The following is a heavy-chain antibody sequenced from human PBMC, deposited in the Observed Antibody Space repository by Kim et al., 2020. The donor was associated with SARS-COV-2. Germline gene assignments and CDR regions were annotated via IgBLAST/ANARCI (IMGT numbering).Heavy chain of an antibody. J-gene: IGHJ5*02. CDR1: GFTFSDYY. D-gene: IGHD3-22*01. CDR3: ARALTMIVVGLFDP. CDR2: ISSSGSTI. V-gene: IGHV3-11*01. Sequence: GGSLRLSCAASGFTFSDYYMSWIRQAPGKGLEWVSYISSSGSTIYYADSVKGRFTISRDNAKNSLYLQMNSLRAEDTAVYYCARALTMIVVGLFDPWGQGTLVTVSS.